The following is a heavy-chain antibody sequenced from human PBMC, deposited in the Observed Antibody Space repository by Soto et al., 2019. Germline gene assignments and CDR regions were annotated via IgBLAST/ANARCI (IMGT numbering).Heavy chain of an antibody. Sequence: PGGSLRLSCSASGFTFSSYAMHWVRQAPGKGLEYVSAISSNGGSTYYADSVKGRFTISRDNSKNTLYLQMSSLRAEDTAVYYCVKEIGGYRGSQVDYWAQGALVTFSS. V-gene: IGHV3-64D*06. CDR2: ISSNGGST. J-gene: IGHJ4*02. CDR1: GFTFSSYA. D-gene: IGHD5-12*01. CDR3: VKEIGGYRGSQVDY.